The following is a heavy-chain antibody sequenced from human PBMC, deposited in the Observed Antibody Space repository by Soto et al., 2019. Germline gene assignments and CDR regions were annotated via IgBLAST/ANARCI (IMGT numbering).Heavy chain of an antibody. CDR2: ISSSSSYI. D-gene: IGHD4-17*01. Sequence: GGSLRLSCAASGFTFSSYSMNWVRQAPGKGLEWVSSISSSSSYIYYADSVKGRFTISRDNAKNSLYLQMNSLRAEDTAVYYCARANDYGDYGYYFDYWGQGTLVTVSS. J-gene: IGHJ4*02. CDR1: GFTFSSYS. CDR3: ARANDYGDYGYYFDY. V-gene: IGHV3-21*01.